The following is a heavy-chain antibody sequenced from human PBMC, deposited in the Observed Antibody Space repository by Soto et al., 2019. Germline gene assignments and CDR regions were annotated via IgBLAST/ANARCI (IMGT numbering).Heavy chain of an antibody. Sequence: QVQLQESGPGLVKPSQTLSLTCTVSGGSISSGGYYWSWIRQHPGKGLEWIGYIYYSGSTYYNPSLTSRVTISVDTSKNQFSLKLSSVTAADTAVYYCARDHRYDSSGYYYGMDYWGQGTLVTVSS. CDR3: ARDHRYDSSGYYYGMDY. CDR2: IYYSGST. D-gene: IGHD3-22*01. CDR1: GGSISSGGYY. J-gene: IGHJ4*02. V-gene: IGHV4-31*03.